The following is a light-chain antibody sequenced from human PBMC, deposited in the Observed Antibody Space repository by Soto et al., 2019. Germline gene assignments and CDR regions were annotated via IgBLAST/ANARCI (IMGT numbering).Light chain of an antibody. CDR1: QSVSSNY. V-gene: IGKV3-20*01. J-gene: IGKJ1*01. Sequence: EIVLTQSPGTLSLSPGERATLSCRASQSVSSNYLAWCQQKSGQAPRLLIYGASSRATGIPDRFSGSGSGTDFTLTISRLEPEDFAVYYCQQYGGSPRTFGQGTKVEIK. CDR2: GAS. CDR3: QQYGGSPRT.